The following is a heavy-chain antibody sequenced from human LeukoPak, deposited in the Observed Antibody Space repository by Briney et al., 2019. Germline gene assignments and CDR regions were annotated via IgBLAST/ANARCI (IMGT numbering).Heavy chain of an antibody. J-gene: IGHJ4*02. CDR2: IKQDGSEK. V-gene: IGHV3-7*04. D-gene: IGHD3-22*01. CDR3: ARGDYYDSSGYYYD. CDR1: GFTFSSYW. Sequence: HTGGSLRLSCAASGFTFSSYWMSWVRQAPGKGLEWVANIKQDGSEKYYVDSVKGRFTISRDNAKNSLYLQMNSLRAEDTAVYYCARGDYYDSSGYYYDWGQGTLVTVSS.